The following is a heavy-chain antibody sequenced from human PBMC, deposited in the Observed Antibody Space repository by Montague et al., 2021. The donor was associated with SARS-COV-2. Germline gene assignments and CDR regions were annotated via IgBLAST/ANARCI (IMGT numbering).Heavy chain of an antibody. CDR1: GGSISSGGYY. Sequence: TLSLTCTVSGGSISSGGYYWSWIRQHPGKGLEWIGYIYYSGSTYYNPSLKSRATISVDTSKNQFSLKLSSVTAADTAVYYYAREPESTITIFGVVSRYGMDVWGQGTTVTVSS. V-gene: IGHV4-31*03. CDR2: IYYSGST. J-gene: IGHJ6*02. CDR3: AREPESTITIFGVVSRYGMDV. D-gene: IGHD3-3*01.